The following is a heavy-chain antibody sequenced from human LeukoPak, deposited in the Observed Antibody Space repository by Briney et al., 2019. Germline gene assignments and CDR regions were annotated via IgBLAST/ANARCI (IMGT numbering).Heavy chain of an antibody. CDR2: ISAYNGNT. CDR1: GYTFTSYG. Sequence: ASVKVSCKASGYTFTSYGISWMRQAPGQGLEWMGWISAYNGNTNYAQKLQGRVTMTTDTSTSTAYMELRSLRSDDTAVYYCARDQPTYNWNDQSDTEEYYFDYWGQGTLVTVSS. V-gene: IGHV1-18*01. J-gene: IGHJ4*02. CDR3: ARDQPTYNWNDQSDTEEYYFDY. D-gene: IGHD1-1*01.